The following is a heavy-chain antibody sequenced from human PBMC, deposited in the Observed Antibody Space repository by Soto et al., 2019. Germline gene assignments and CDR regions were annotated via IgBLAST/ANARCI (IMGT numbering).Heavy chain of an antibody. CDR2: IYDSGST. J-gene: IGHJ5*02. Sequence: SETLSLTCTVSGGSISSGGYCWSWIRQHPGKGLEWVGYIYDSGSTYYNPALKSRVTRSVDTSKNQFYLKMSPVTAAATAEYYCARVNFWGPQLCPKTNWFDLWGHGTLVTVSS. CDR3: ARVNFWGPQLCPKTNWFDL. CDR1: GGSISSGGYC. V-gene: IGHV4-31*03. D-gene: IGHD3-16*01.